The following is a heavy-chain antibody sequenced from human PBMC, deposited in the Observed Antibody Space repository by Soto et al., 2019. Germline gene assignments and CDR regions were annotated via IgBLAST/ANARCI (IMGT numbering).Heavy chain of an antibody. V-gene: IGHV4-4*07. CDR3: ARGGTRSRDLLTY. CDR1: GDSISNYY. D-gene: IGHD1-26*01. J-gene: IGHJ4*02. CDR2: IYSSGSA. Sequence: VLLQESGPGLVKPSETLSLNCTVFGDSISNYYWSWIRQPAGKGLEWIGRIYSSGSANYNPALKSRVTLSVDTSKNEVSLRVNSVTAADTAVYYCARGGTRSRDLLTYWGQGSLVAVSS.